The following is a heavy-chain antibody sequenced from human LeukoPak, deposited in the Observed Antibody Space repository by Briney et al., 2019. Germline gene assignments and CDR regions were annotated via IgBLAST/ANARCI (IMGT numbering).Heavy chain of an antibody. Sequence: SETLSLTCTVSGGSISSYYWSWIRQPPGKGLEWIGYIYYSGSTNYNPSLKSRVTISVDTSKNQFSLKLSSVTAADTAVYYCARAPDYGDYPSSYYFDYWGQGTLVTASS. CDR3: ARAPDYGDYPSSYYFDY. V-gene: IGHV4-59*01. J-gene: IGHJ4*02. CDR1: GGSISSYY. D-gene: IGHD4-17*01. CDR2: IYYSGST.